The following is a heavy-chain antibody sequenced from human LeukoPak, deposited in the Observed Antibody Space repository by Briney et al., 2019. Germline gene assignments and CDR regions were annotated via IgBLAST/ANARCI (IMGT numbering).Heavy chain of an antibody. V-gene: IGHV3-30-3*01. J-gene: IGHJ4*02. CDR1: GFTFRIYA. CDR2: MSFDGSNR. CDR3: ARGGALTYSSGFDY. Sequence: PGGSLRLSCATSGFTFRIYAMHWVRQAPGRGLEWVAVMSFDGSNRYYADSVKGRFTISRDNSKNMLYPQMSSLRPEDTAVYYCARGGALTYSSGFDYWGRGTLVTVSS. D-gene: IGHD6-19*01.